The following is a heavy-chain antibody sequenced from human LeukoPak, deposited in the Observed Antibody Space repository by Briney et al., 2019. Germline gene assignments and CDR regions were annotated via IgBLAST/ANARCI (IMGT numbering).Heavy chain of an antibody. Sequence: GGSLRLSCAASGFTVSSNYMTWVRQAPGKGLEWVSAITGSAVSTFYADSVKGRFTISRDNSKNTLYLQMNSLRAEDTAVYYCAKSRLSGINDAFDIWGQGTMVTVSS. D-gene: IGHD3-3*01. CDR3: AKSRLSGINDAFDI. J-gene: IGHJ3*02. V-gene: IGHV3-23*01. CDR2: ITGSAVST. CDR1: GFTVSSNY.